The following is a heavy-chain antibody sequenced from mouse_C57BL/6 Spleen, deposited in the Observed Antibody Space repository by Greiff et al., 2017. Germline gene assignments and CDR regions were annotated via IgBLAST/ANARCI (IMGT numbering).Heavy chain of an antibody. V-gene: IGHV1-26*01. CDR1: GYTFTDYY. CDR2: ITPTNGGT. D-gene: IGHD1-1*01. J-gene: IGHJ2*01. CDR3: ARTDYYGSSYPYC. Sequence: EVQLQQSGPELVKPGASVKISCKASGYTFTDYYMNWVKQSHGKSLEWIGNITPTNGGTSYNQKFKGKATLTVDTSSSTAYMELRSLTAEDSAVYYCARTDYYGSSYPYCWGQGTTLTVSS.